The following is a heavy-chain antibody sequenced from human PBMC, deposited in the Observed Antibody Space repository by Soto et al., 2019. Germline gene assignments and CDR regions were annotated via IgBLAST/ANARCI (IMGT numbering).Heavy chain of an antibody. J-gene: IGHJ4*02. CDR3: ARAHAPTLPFDY. V-gene: IGHV4-59*01. CDR2: IYHSGNT. Sequence: PSETLSLTCTVSGGSIRNVYWSWIRQPPGKGLEWIGFIYHSGNTKYNPPLKSRVTISIDTSNNQFSLSLKSVTAADTAVYFCARAHAPTLPFDYWGQGTLVTVSS. CDR1: GGSIRNVY. D-gene: IGHD2-15*01.